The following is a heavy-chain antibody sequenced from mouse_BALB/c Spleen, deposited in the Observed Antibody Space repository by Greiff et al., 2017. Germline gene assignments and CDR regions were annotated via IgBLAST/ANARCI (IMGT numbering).Heavy chain of an antibody. V-gene: IGHV14-4*02. Sequence: EVQLQQSGAELVRSGASVKLSCTASGFNIKDYYMHWVKQRPEQGLEWIGWIDPENGDTEYAPKFQGKATMTADTSSNTAYLQLSSLTSEDTAVYYCNALYYYGSSYEGYWGQGTTLTVSS. CDR1: GFNIKDYY. D-gene: IGHD1-1*01. CDR3: NALYYYGSSYEGY. CDR2: IDPENGDT. J-gene: IGHJ2*01.